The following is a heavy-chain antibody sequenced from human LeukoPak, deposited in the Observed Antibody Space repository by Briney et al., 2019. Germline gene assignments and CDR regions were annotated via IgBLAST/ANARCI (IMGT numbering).Heavy chain of an antibody. J-gene: IGHJ4*02. CDR2: VVSNGNT. V-gene: IGHV3-23*01. Sequence: GGSLRLSCAASGFTLTTYAMNWVRQAPGKGLEWVSAVVSNGNTYYADSVKGRFTISRDTSKNMLYLQMNSLRVEDTAIYYCAKDRAPDTGWNFDYWGQGTLVSVSS. CDR3: AKDRAPDTGWNFDY. D-gene: IGHD6-19*01. CDR1: GFTLTTYA.